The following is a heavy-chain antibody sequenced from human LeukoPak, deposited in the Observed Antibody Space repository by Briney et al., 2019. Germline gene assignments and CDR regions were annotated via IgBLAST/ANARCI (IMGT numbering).Heavy chain of an antibody. CDR3: ARGQGIMFFDN. V-gene: IGHV3-7*01. Sequence: SGGSLRLSCAASGFTFSNYWMSWVRQAPGKGLEYVANIKQDGSEKYYVDSVKGRFTISRDNAKSSLYLQMDSLRAEDTALYYCARGQGIMFFDNWGKGTLVTVSS. CDR2: IKQDGSEK. J-gene: IGHJ4*02. D-gene: IGHD2-21*01. CDR1: GFTFSNYW.